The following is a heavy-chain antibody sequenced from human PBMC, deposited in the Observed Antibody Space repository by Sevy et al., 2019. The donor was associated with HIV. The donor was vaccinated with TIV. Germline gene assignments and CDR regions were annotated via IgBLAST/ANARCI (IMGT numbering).Heavy chain of an antibody. Sequence: GESLKISCKGSGYTFTTYWIGWVRQMPGKGLEWMGIIYPGDSETRYSPSFQGQVTISADRSISTAYLQWSSLKASDTAMYYCARGGSGSRWGDVFDIWGQGTMVTVSS. V-gene: IGHV5-51*01. D-gene: IGHD1-26*01. CDR3: ARGGSGSRWGDVFDI. J-gene: IGHJ3*02. CDR1: GYTFTTYW. CDR2: IYPGDSET.